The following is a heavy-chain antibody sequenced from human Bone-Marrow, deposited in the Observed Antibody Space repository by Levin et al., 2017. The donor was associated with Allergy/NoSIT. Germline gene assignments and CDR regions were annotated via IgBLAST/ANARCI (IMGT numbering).Heavy chain of an antibody. V-gene: IGHV3-74*01. Sequence: GGSLRLSCAASGFTFSSYWMHWVRQAPGKGLVWVSRINSDGSSTSYADSVKGRFTISRDNAKNTLYLQMNSLRAEDTAVYYCASGRVEMATMDLSYWGQGTLVTVSS. CDR3: ASGRVEMATMDLSY. CDR1: GFTFSSYW. J-gene: IGHJ4*02. D-gene: IGHD5-24*01. CDR2: INSDGSST.